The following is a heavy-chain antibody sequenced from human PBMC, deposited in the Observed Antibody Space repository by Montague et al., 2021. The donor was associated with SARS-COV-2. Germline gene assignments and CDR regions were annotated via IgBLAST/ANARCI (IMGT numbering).Heavy chain of an antibody. D-gene: IGHD3-3*01. V-gene: IGHV4-39*01. CDR1: GGSISSSSYY. Sequence: SETLSLTCTVSGGSISSSSYYWGWIRQPPGKGLEWIGSIYYSGSTYYNPSLKSRVTISVDTSKNQFSLKLSSVTAADTAVYYCARHPHQQISIFGVVWEGNCFDPWGQGTLVTVSS. CDR2: IYYSGST. CDR3: ARHPHQQISIFGVVWEGNCFDP. J-gene: IGHJ5*02.